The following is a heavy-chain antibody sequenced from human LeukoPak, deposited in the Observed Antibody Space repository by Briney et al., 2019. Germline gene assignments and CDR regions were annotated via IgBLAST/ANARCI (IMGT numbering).Heavy chain of an antibody. Sequence: GGSLRLSCVASGFTFSSYSMNWVRQAPGKGLEWVSSISRSSSYINYADSLKGRFTISRDNAKNSVYLQMNSLRAEDTAVYYCARRAGAYTHPYDYWGQGTLVTAS. CDR1: GFTFSSYS. CDR3: ARRAGAYTHPYDY. D-gene: IGHD3-16*01. V-gene: IGHV3-21*01. J-gene: IGHJ4*02. CDR2: ISRSSSYI.